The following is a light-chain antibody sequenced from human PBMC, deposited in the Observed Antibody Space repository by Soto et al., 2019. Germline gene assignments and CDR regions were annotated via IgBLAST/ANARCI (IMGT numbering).Light chain of an antibody. CDR3: QKLNSYRLT. V-gene: IGKV1-9*01. CDR1: QGISSY. Sequence: DIQLTQSPSFLSASVGDRVTITCRASQGISSYFAWYQQKPGKAPKLLIYAVSTLHSGVPSRFSGSASGTEFHLTISSLQPEDFATYYCQKLNSYRLTFGGGTKVEIK. CDR2: AVS. J-gene: IGKJ4*01.